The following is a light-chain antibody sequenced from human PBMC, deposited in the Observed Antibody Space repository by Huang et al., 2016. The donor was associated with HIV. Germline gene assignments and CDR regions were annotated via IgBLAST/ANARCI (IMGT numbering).Light chain of an antibody. CDR1: QSVSSN. J-gene: IGKJ1*01. Sequence: EIVMTQSPATLSVSPGERATLSCRASQSVSSNLPWYQQKPGQAPRLLIYAESTRATGIPARFRGIGSGTEFTLTISSLQSEDFVVYYCQQYNNWPRTFGQGTKVEIK. V-gene: IGKV3-15*01. CDR3: QQYNNWPRT. CDR2: AES.